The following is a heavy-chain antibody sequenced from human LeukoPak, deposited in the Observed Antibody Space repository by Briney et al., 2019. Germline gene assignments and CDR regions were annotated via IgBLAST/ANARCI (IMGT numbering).Heavy chain of an antibody. CDR1: GDSLSSSNW. CDR3: EREAAGQWFDP. D-gene: IGHD6-25*01. Sequence: SETLSLTCAVSGDSLSSSNWWTWVRQPPGRGLGWIGEIYHSGSTNYNPSFKSRVTMSLDKSKNQFSLKLTSVTAADTAVYYCEREAAGQWFDPWGQGTLVTVSS. CDR2: IYHSGST. V-gene: IGHV4-4*02. J-gene: IGHJ5*02.